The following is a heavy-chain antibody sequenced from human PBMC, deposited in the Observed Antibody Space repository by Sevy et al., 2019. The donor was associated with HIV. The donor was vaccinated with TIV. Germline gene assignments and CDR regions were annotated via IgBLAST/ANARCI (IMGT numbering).Heavy chain of an antibody. J-gene: IGHJ4*02. V-gene: IGHV3-66*01. CDR3: ARGKSGYGYALNY. Sequence: GGSLRLSCAASGFTVNSNYMTWVRQAPGKGLEGVSVIHSDDTTYHADSVKDRFTISRENFKKTLYLQVSSLRAEDTAVYYCARGKSGYGYALNYWGQGTLVTVSS. CDR2: IHSDDTT. CDR1: GFTVNSNY. D-gene: IGHD5-18*01.